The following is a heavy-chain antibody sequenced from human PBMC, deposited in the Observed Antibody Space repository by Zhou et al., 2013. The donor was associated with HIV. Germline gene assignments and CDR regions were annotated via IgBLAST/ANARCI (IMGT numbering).Heavy chain of an antibody. J-gene: IGHJ6*03. V-gene: IGHV1-69*05. CDR1: GGTFSRYA. CDR2: IIPIFSPA. Sequence: QVQLVQSGAEVKKPGSSVKVSCRASGGTFSRYALSWVRQAPGQGLEWMGGIIPIFSPAKYAQKFQGRVTITTDESTSTAYMELSSLRSEDTALYYCARSNGPIVEVSGANNYFQYYMDVWGKGTTVTVSS. CDR3: ARSNGPIVEVSGANNYFQYYMDV. D-gene: IGHD2-2*01.